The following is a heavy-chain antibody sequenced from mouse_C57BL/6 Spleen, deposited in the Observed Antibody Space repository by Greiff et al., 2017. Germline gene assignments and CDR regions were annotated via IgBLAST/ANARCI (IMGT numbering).Heavy chain of an antibody. CDR1: GYTFTDYE. J-gene: IGHJ3*01. D-gene: IGHD2-1*01. CDR2: IDPETGGT. CDR3: TRVYSEAY. V-gene: IGHV1-15*01. Sequence: QVQLKESGAELVRPGASVTLSCKASGYTFTDYEMHWVKQTPVHGLEWIGAIDPETGGTAYNQKFKGKAILTADKSSSTAYMELRSLTSEDSAVYYCTRVYSEAYWGQGTLVTVSA.